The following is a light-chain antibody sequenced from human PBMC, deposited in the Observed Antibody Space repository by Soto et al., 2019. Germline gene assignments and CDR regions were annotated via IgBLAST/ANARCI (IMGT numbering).Light chain of an antibody. Sequence: DLQLTQSPSTLSASVGDRVTITCPASQSISSWLAWYQQKPGTAPNLPIYKASTLQGGVPSRFSGSGSGTDFTLTTGSLQTDDSATYYDQEYYDSWTFGKGTKV. V-gene: IGKV1-5*03. J-gene: IGKJ1*01. CDR1: QSISSW. CDR3: QEYYDSWT. CDR2: KAS.